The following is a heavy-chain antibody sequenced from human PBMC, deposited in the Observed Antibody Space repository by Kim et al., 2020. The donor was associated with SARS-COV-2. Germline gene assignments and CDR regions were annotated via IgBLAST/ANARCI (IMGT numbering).Heavy chain of an antibody. CDR1: YY. V-gene: IGHV4-34*01. Sequence: YYWGWIRQPPGKGLEWIGEINHSGSTNYNPSLKSRVTISVDTSKNQFSLKLSSVTAADTAVYYCARGPYSSSWYEQWLVLGWFDPWGQGTLAT. D-gene: IGHD6-13*01. CDR3: ARGPYSSSWYEQWLVLGWFDP. J-gene: IGHJ5*02. CDR2: INHSGST.